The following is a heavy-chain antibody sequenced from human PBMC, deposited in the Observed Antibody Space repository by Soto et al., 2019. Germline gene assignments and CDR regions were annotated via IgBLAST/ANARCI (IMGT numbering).Heavy chain of an antibody. D-gene: IGHD3-3*01. CDR2: FDPEDGET. CDR1: GYTLTELS. CDR3: ATAGGVTVTVFGVVTAWDSNWFDP. J-gene: IGHJ5*02. Sequence: ASVKVSCKVSGYTLTELSMHWVRQAPGKGLEWMGGFDPEDGETIYAQKFQGRVTMTEDTSTDTAYMELSSLRSEDTAVYYCATAGGVTVTVFGVVTAWDSNWFDPWGQGTLVTV. V-gene: IGHV1-24*01.